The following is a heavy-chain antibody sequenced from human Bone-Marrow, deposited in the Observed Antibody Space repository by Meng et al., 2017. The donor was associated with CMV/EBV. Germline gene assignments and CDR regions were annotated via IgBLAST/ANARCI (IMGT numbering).Heavy chain of an antibody. CDR3: ARTTRWFDP. V-gene: IGHV4-39*07. CDR1: GGSISSSSYY. Sequence: SETLSLTCTVSGGSISSSSYYWGWIRQPPGKGLEWIGSIYYSGSTYYNPSLKSRVTISVDTSKNQFSLKLSFVTAADTAVYYCARTTRWFDPWGQGTLVTVSS. CDR2: IYYSGST. J-gene: IGHJ5*02. D-gene: IGHD1-1*01.